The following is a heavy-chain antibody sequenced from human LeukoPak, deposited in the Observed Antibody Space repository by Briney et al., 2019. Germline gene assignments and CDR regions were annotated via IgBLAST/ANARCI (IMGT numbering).Heavy chain of an antibody. Sequence: ASVKVSCKASGYTFTGYYMHWVRQAPGQGLEWMGWINPNSGGTNYGQKFQGRVTMTRDTSISTAYMELSRLRSDDTAVYYCARDKGYSSSWSANWFDPWGQGTLVTVSS. D-gene: IGHD6-13*01. CDR2: INPNSGGT. CDR1: GYTFTGYY. V-gene: IGHV1-2*02. J-gene: IGHJ5*02. CDR3: ARDKGYSSSWSANWFDP.